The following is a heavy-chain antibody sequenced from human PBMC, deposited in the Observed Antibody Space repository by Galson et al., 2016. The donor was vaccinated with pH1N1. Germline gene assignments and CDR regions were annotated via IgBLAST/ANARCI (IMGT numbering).Heavy chain of an antibody. CDR1: GYTFTTFG. Sequence: SVKVSCKASGYTFTTFGISWVRQAPGKGLEWLGWISTSKGNTKNAQRLLDRVTMTRDTSTSTVFMELTSLRFDDTAIYYCARDQNWNLDYWGQGTLVTVSS. J-gene: IGHJ4*02. CDR3: ARDQNWNLDY. V-gene: IGHV1-18*01. CDR2: ISTSKGNT. D-gene: IGHD1-1*01.